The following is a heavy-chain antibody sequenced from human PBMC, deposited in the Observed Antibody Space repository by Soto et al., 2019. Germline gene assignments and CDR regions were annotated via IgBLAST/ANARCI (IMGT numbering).Heavy chain of an antibody. Sequence: SETLSLTCTVSGGSISGYYWSWIRQPPGKGLEWIGYIYYSGSTNYNPSLKSRVTISVDTSKNQFSLKLSSVTAADTAVYYCARLDDSSGYYYDAFDIWGQGTMVTVSS. D-gene: IGHD3-22*01. CDR3: ARLDDSSGYYYDAFDI. J-gene: IGHJ3*02. CDR2: IYYSGST. CDR1: GGSISGYY. V-gene: IGHV4-59*01.